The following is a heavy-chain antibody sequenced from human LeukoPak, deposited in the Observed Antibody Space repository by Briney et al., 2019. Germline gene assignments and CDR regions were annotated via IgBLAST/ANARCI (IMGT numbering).Heavy chain of an antibody. J-gene: IGHJ5*02. V-gene: IGHV4-34*01. CDR3: ARVNYDFWSGYLYNWFDP. Sequence: SETLSLTCAGYGGSFSGYYWSWIRQPPGKGLEWIGEINHSGSTNYNPSLKSRVTISVDTSKNQFSLKLSSVTAADTAVYYCARVNYDFWSGYLYNWFDPWGQGTLVTVSS. CDR1: GGSFSGYY. CDR2: INHSGST. D-gene: IGHD3-3*01.